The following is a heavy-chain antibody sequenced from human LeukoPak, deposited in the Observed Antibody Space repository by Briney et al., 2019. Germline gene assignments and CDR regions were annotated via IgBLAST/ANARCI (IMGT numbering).Heavy chain of an antibody. J-gene: IGHJ4*02. V-gene: IGHV4-4*07. CDR2: IYTSGST. Sequence: SETLSLTCTVSGGSISSYYWSWIRQPAGKGLEWIGRIYTSGSTNYNPSLKSRVTMSVDTSKNQFSLKLSSVTAADTAVYYCARGGYSGYERRRSKPTFDYWGQGTLVTVSS. CDR1: GGSISSYY. D-gene: IGHD5-12*01. CDR3: ARGGYSGYERRRSKPTFDY.